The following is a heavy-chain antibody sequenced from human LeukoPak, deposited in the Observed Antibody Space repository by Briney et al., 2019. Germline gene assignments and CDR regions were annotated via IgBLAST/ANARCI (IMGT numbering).Heavy chain of an antibody. CDR1: GGSISSYY. V-gene: IGHV4-59*01. Sequence: PSETLSLTCTVSGGSISSYYWSWIRQPPGKGLEWIGYINYGGSTNYNPSLKSRVTISVDTSKNQFSLKMNSVTAADTAVYHCASGMRGYVYWGQGSLVTVSS. J-gene: IGHJ4*02. CDR3: ASGMRGYVY. CDR2: INYGGST. D-gene: IGHD2-8*01.